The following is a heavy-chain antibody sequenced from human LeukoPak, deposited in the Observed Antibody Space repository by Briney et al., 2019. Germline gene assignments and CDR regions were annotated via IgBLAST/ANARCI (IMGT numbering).Heavy chain of an antibody. D-gene: IGHD4-17*01. J-gene: IGHJ3*02. CDR1: GFTFSDCY. CDR2: ISSSSSYT. Sequence: KPGRSLRLSCAASGFTFSDCYTSWIRQAPGKGLECVSYISSSSSYTNYADSVKGRFTISRDNAKISLYLQMNSLRAEDTAVYYCARATVTALGAFDIWGQGTMVTVSS. CDR3: ARATVTALGAFDI. V-gene: IGHV3-11*06.